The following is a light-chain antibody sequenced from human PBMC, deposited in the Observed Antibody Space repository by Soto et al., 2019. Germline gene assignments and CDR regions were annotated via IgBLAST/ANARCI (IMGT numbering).Light chain of an antibody. CDR2: DDS. V-gene: IGLV3-21*02. Sequence: SYELTQPPSVSVAPGQTARITCGGNNIGSKSVHWYQQKPGQAPVLVVSDDSDRPSGIPERFSGSNSGNTASLTISRAEAGDEADYYCQVWDDVIDQGVFGGGTKLTVL. J-gene: IGLJ3*02. CDR1: NIGSKS. CDR3: QVWDDVIDQGV.